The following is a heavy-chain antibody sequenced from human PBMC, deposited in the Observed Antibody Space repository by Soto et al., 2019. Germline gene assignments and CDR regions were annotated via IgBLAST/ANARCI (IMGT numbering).Heavy chain of an antibody. V-gene: IGHV1-69*13. CDR1: AGTFSSYA. J-gene: IGHJ4*02. Sequence: SAVKVSCTASAGTFSSYAIRCVRQDAGKGVEGMRGISASICSANYAQELQGRVTINADESTSLEYMELSSLRSEEKAVYYCSRDRGATYYFDYWGQGTLVTVSS. CDR3: SRDRGATYYFDY. D-gene: IGHD1-26*01. CDR2: ISASICSA.